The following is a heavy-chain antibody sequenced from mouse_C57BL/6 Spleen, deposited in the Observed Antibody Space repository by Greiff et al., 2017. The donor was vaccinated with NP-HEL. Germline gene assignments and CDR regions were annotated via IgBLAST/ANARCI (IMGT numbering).Heavy chain of an antibody. Sequence: QVQLQQPGAELVMPGASVKLSCKASGYTFTSYWMHWVKQRPGQGLEWIGEIDPSDSYTNYNQKFKGKSTLTVDKSSSTAYMQLSSLTSEDSAVYYCARGGTVVATKTYYFDYWGQGTTLTVSS. CDR2: IDPSDSYT. V-gene: IGHV1-69*01. CDR1: GYTFTSYW. J-gene: IGHJ2*01. CDR3: ARGGTVVATKTYYFDY. D-gene: IGHD1-1*01.